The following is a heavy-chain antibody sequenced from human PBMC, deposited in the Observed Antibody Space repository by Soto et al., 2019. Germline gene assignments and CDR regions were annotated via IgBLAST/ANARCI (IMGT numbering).Heavy chain of an antibody. CDR3: AKSGYSYGSRNYYYGMDV. Sequence: GGSLRLSCAASGFTFSSYGMHWVRQAPGKGLEWVAVISYDGSNKYYVDSVKGRFTISRDNSKNTLYLQMNSLRAEDTAVYYCAKSGYSYGSRNYYYGMDVWGQGTTVTVSS. V-gene: IGHV3-30*18. CDR2: ISYDGSNK. J-gene: IGHJ6*02. CDR1: GFTFSSYG. D-gene: IGHD5-18*01.